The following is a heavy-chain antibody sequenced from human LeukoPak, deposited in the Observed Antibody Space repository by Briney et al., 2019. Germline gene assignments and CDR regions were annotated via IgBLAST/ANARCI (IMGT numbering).Heavy chain of an antibody. CDR2: ISAYNGNA. D-gene: IGHD3-9*01. CDR1: GYTFTSYG. CDR3: ARGTRPYDILTGYYSGDLDY. Sequence: ASVKVSCKASGYTFTSYGISWVRQAPGQGLEWMGWISAYNGNANYAQKLQGRVTMTTDTSTSTAYMELRSLRSDDTAVYYCARGTRPYDILTGYYSGDLDYWGQGTLVTVSS. V-gene: IGHV1-18*01. J-gene: IGHJ4*02.